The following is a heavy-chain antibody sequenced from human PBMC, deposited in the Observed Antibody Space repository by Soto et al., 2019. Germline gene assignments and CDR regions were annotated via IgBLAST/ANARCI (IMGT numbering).Heavy chain of an antibody. CDR1: GGSVYDFY. D-gene: IGHD3-10*02. J-gene: IGHJ4*02. CDR2: IYNNGRT. CDR3: GRGRRIYVRFDS. V-gene: IGHV4-59*02. Sequence: SETLSVTCSVTGGSVYDFYWNWLRQTPGKGLEWIGNIYNNGRTNYNPSLKNRVTISIDTSKNQFSLHLSSVTTADTAMYFCGRGRRIYVRFDSWGQGTLGTVSS.